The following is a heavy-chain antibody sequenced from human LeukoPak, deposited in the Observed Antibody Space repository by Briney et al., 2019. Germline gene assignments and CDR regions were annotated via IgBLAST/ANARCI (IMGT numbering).Heavy chain of an antibody. CDR2: LYTGGNI. D-gene: IGHD6-19*01. V-gene: IGHV3-53*01. CDR3: TGGQMFTSGGFDN. CDR1: GFSVSGNY. Sequence: PGGSLRLSCAASGFSVSGNYMSWVRQAPGKGLEWVSVLYTGGNIYYADFVKGRFTISRDNSNNMVFLQMNSLTAEDTALYYCTGGQMFTSGGFDNWGQGALVTVSS. J-gene: IGHJ4*02.